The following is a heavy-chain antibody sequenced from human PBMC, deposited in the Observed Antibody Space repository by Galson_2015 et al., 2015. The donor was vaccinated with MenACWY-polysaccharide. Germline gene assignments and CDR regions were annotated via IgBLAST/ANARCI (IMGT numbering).Heavy chain of an antibody. CDR2: IIPILGNP. Sequence: SVKVSCKASGGTFNSYNIYWVRQAPGQGLEWMGRIIPILGNPNYAQKFQGRVTITAGKSSNTVYMELSSLRSEDTAIYYCARDKGILQLDVFDIWGQGTLVTVSS. V-gene: IGHV1-69*08. D-gene: IGHD4-11*01. J-gene: IGHJ3*02. CDR1: GGTFNSYN. CDR3: ARDKGILQLDVFDI.